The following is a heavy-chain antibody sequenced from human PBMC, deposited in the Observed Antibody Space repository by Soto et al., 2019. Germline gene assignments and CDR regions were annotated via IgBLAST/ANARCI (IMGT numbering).Heavy chain of an antibody. J-gene: IGHJ3*02. D-gene: IGHD3-16*02. V-gene: IGHV6-1*01. CDR1: GDSVSSNSAA. CDR3: AIDPYYDYIWGSYRFVAFDI. CDR2: TYYRSKWYN. Sequence: PSQTFSLTCAISGDSVSSNSAAWNWIRQSPSRGLEWLGRTYYRSKWYNDYAVSVKSRITINPDTSKNQFSLQLNSVTPEDTAVYYCAIDPYYDYIWGSYRFVAFDIWGQGTMVTVSS.